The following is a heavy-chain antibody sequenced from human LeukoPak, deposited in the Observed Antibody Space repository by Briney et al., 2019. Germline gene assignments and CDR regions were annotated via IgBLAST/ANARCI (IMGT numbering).Heavy chain of an antibody. CDR1: GGSFSGYY. CDR3: ARGENY. V-gene: IGHV4-34*01. Sequence: SETLSLTCAVYGGSFSGYYWSWIRQPPGKGLEWIGEINHSGSTNYNPSLKSRVTISVDTSKNQFSLELSSVTAADTAVYYCARGENYWGQGTLVTVSS. J-gene: IGHJ4*02. CDR2: INHSGST.